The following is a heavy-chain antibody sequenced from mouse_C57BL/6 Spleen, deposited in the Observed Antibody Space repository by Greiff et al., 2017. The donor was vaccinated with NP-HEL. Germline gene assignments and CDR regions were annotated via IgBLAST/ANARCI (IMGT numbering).Heavy chain of an antibody. V-gene: IGHV1-69*01. CDR1: GYTFTSYW. CDR3: ARSITTVVATTDPYAMDY. J-gene: IGHJ4*01. CDR2: IDPSDSYT. Sequence: VQLQQSGAELVMPGASVKLSCKASGYTFTSYWMHWVKQRPGQGLEWIGEIDPSDSYTNYNQKFKGKSTLTVDKSSSTAYMQLSSLTSEDSAVYYCARSITTVVATTDPYAMDYWGQGTSVTVSS. D-gene: IGHD1-1*01.